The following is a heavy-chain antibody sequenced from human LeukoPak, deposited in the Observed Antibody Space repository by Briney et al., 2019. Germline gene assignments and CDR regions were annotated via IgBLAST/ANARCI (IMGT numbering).Heavy chain of an antibody. CDR2: IYYSGST. D-gene: IGHD3-3*01. Sequence: SETLSLTCTVSGGSISSYYWSWIRQPPGKGLEWIGYIYYSGSTNYNPSLKSRVTISVDTSKNQFSLKLSSVTAADTAVYYCARDERRTLYYDFWSGSRGWFDPWGQGTLVTVSS. CDR1: GGSISSYY. CDR3: ARDERRTLYYDFWSGSRGWFDP. J-gene: IGHJ5*02. V-gene: IGHV4-59*01.